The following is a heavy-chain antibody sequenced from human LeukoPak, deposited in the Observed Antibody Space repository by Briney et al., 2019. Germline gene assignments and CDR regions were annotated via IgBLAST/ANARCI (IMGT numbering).Heavy chain of an antibody. V-gene: IGHV3-23*01. Sequence: PGGSLRLSCAASGFTFSDYAMTWARQAPGKGLEWVSTINSGGAINYADSVKGRFTISRDNPKNTLYLQMNSLRAEDTAVYYCAKRGSYSSSFTSTFDYWGQGTLVTVSS. J-gene: IGHJ4*02. CDR3: AKRGSYSSSFTSTFDY. CDR2: INSGGAI. D-gene: IGHD6-6*01. CDR1: GFTFSDYA.